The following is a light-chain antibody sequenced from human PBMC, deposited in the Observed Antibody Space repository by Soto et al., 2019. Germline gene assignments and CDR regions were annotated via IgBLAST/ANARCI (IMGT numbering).Light chain of an antibody. CDR1: QGISSY. Sequence: IGMTQSPSLLSASTGDRVTISCRMSQGISSYLAWYQQKPGKAPELLIYDASSLESGVPSRFSGSGSGTDFTLTISSLQPEDFATYYCLLDFRYFWAFGQGTKVDIK. CDR3: LLDFRYFWA. CDR2: DAS. J-gene: IGKJ1*01. V-gene: IGKV1D-8*03.